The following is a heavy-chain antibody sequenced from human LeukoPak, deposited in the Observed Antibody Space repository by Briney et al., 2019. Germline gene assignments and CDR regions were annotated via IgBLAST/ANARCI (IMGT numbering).Heavy chain of an antibody. D-gene: IGHD4-17*01. CDR3: AREKTTVTTPFYYYYGMDV. V-gene: IGHV3-33*01. J-gene: IGHJ6*02. CDR2: IWYDGSNK. Sequence: PGRSLRLSCAASGFTFSSYGMHWVRQAPGKGLEWVAIIWYDGSNKYYADSVKGRFTISRDNSRNTLYLQMNSLRAEDTAVYYCAREKTTVTTPFYYYYGMDVWGQGTTVTVSS. CDR1: GFTFSSYG.